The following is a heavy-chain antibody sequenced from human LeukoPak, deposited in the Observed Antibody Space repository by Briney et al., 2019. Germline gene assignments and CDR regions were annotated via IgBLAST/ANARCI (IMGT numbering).Heavy chain of an antibody. Sequence: SETLSLTCTVSGGSISSGDYYWSWIRQPPGKGLEWIGYIYYSGSTYYNPSLKSRVTISVDTSKNQFSLKLSSVTAADTAVYYCARDSTYRQRTTVTTGVYWGQGTLVTVSS. D-gene: IGHD4-17*01. V-gene: IGHV4-30-4*01. CDR1: GGSISSGDYY. CDR2: IYYSGST. J-gene: IGHJ4*02. CDR3: ARDSTYRQRTTVTTGVY.